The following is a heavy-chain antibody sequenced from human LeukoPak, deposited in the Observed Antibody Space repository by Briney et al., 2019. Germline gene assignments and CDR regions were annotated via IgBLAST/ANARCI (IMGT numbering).Heavy chain of an antibody. J-gene: IGHJ2*01. CDR2: IYYSGTT. V-gene: IGHV4-28*01. CDR3: ARSTYYNILTGYYGYFDL. D-gene: IGHD3-9*01. CDR1: IYSISSTHW. Sequence: SDTLSLTCAVSIYSISSTHWWGWIRPPPGKGLEWIGNIYYSGTTYYNPSLKSRVTMSVDASKNQFSLKLSSVTAVDTAVYYCARSTYYNILTGYYGYFDLWGRGTLVTVSS.